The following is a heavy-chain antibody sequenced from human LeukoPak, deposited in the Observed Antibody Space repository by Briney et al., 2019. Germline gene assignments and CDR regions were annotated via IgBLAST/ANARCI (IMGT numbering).Heavy chain of an antibody. CDR1: GGSISSYY. Sequence: SETLSLTCTVSGGSISSYYWSWIRQPPGKGLEWIGYIYYSRSTNYNPSLKSRDTISADTPKNQFSLKLSSVTAADTAVYYCARYSCPNGVCYYFDYWGQGTLVTVSS. J-gene: IGHJ4*02. V-gene: IGHV4-59*01. D-gene: IGHD2-8*01. CDR3: ARYSCPNGVCYYFDY. CDR2: IYYSRST.